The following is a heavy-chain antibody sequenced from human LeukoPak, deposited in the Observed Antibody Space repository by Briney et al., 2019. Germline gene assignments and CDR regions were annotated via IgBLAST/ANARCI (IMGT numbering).Heavy chain of an antibody. CDR3: AKGATVTQAFDY. Sequence: AGGSLRLSCAASGFTFSSYWMSWVRQAPGKGLEWISYISDSGSTIHYADSVKGRFTITRDNAKNSLYLQMNSLRAEDTALYYCAKGATVTQAFDYWGQGTLVTVSS. J-gene: IGHJ4*02. V-gene: IGHV3-48*04. CDR2: ISDSGSTI. D-gene: IGHD4-17*01. CDR1: GFTFSSYW.